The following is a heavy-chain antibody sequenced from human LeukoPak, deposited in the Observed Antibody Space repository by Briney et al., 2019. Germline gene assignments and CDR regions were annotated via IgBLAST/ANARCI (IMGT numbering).Heavy chain of an antibody. J-gene: IGHJ1*01. CDR3: ARTNEWAAEYFQH. Sequence: SETLSLTCTVSGGSIGNSAYYWGWIRQPPGKGLEWIGSMYYSGSTYYNPSLKSRVTISVDTSKNQFSLKLSSVTAADTAVYFCARTNEWAAEYFQHWGQGTLVTVSS. D-gene: IGHD1-1*01. CDR1: GGSIGNSAYY. V-gene: IGHV4-39*07. CDR2: MYYSGST.